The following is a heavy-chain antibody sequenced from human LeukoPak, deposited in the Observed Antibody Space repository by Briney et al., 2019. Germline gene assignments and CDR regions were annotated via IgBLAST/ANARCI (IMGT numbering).Heavy chain of an antibody. Sequence: ASVKVSCKASGYTFTGYHMHWVRQAPGQGLEWMGWINPNSGGTNYAQKFQGRVTMTRDTSISTAYMELSRLRSDDTAVYYCAKYSYGFNTFDYWGQGTLVTVSS. CDR3: AKYSYGFNTFDY. D-gene: IGHD5-18*01. CDR1: GYTFTGYH. V-gene: IGHV1-2*02. J-gene: IGHJ4*02. CDR2: INPNSGGT.